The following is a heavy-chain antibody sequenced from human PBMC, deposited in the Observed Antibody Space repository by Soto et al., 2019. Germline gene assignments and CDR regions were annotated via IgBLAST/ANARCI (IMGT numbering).Heavy chain of an antibody. V-gene: IGHV4-34*01. CDR2: INHSGST. J-gene: IGHJ5*02. CDR3: ASRPQRQQLVQRGWFNP. D-gene: IGHD6-13*01. CDR1: GGSFNGYY. Sequence: SETLSLTCAVYGGSFNGYYWSWIRQPPGKGLEWIGEINHSGSTNYNPSLKSRVTISVDTSKNQFSLKLSSVTAADTAVYYCASRPQRQQLVQRGWFNPWGQGTLVTVSS.